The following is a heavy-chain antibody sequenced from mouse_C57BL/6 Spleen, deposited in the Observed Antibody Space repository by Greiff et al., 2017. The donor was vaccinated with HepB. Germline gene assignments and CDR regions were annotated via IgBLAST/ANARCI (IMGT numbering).Heavy chain of an antibody. D-gene: IGHD2-4*01. CDR2: INPSNGGT. CDR1: GYTFTSYW. J-gene: IGHJ3*01. CDR3: ARSTMITRAWFAY. V-gene: IGHV1-53*01. Sequence: QVQLKQPGTELVKPGASVKLSCKASGYTFTSYWMHWVKQRPGQGLEWIGNINPSNGGTNYNEKFKSKATLTVDKSSSTAYMQLSSLTSEDSAVYYCARSTMITRAWFAYWGQGTLVTVSA.